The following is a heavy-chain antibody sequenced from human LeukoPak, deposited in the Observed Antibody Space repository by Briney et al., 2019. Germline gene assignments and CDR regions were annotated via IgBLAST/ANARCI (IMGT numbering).Heavy chain of an antibody. J-gene: IGHJ4*02. Sequence: PSETLSLTCTVSGDSTNSYHWSWIRQPAGKGLEWIGRIHMSGSTNYNPSLRSRVAISMDNSKNQFSLKLKSVTAAETAVYYCAIDDSSRDDSGGYHYWGQGTLVTISS. CDR1: GDSTNSYH. CDR3: AIDDSSRDDSGGYHY. V-gene: IGHV4-4*07. D-gene: IGHD3-22*01. CDR2: IHMSGST.